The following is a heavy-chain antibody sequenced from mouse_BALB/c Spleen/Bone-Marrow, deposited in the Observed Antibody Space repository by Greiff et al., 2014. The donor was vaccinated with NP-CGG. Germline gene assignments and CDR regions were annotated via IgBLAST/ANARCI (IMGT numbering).Heavy chain of an antibody. J-gene: IGHJ3*01. V-gene: IGHV14-3*02. CDR3: AIYYYGSSGFAY. CDR2: IDPANGNT. Sequence: VQLKESGAELVKPGASVKLSCTASGFNIKDTYMHWVKQRPEQGLEWIGRIDPANGNTKYDPKFQGKATIRADTSSNTAYLQLSSLTSEDTAVYYCAIYYYGSSGFAYWGQGTLVTVSA. CDR1: GFNIKDTY. D-gene: IGHD1-1*01.